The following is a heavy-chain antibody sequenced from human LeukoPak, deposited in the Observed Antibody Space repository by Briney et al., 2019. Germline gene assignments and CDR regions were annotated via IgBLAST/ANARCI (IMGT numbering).Heavy chain of an antibody. Sequence: SQTLSLTCAISGDSVSSNSAAWNWIRQSPSRGLEWLGRTYYRSKWYNNYAISVKSRITINPDTSKNQFSLQLNSVTSEDTAVYYCARDLCTSSSCPNNWIDPWGQGTLVTVSS. CDR2: TYYRSKWYN. V-gene: IGHV6-1*01. CDR3: ARDLCTSSSCPNNWIDP. CDR1: GDSVSSNSAA. D-gene: IGHD2-2*01. J-gene: IGHJ5*02.